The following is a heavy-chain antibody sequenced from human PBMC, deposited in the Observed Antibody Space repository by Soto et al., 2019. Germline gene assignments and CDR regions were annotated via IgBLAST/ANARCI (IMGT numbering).Heavy chain of an antibody. CDR3: ARFSERPHYYDSSMVPIVDY. J-gene: IGHJ4*02. CDR2: ISGSGGST. D-gene: IGHD3-22*01. Sequence: GSLRLSCAASGFTFSSYAMSWVRQAPGKGLEWVSAISGSGGSTYYADSVKGRFTISRDNSKNTLYLQMNSLRSDDTAVYYCARFSERPHYYDSSMVPIVDYWGQGTLVTVSS. V-gene: IGHV3-23*01. CDR1: GFTFSSYA.